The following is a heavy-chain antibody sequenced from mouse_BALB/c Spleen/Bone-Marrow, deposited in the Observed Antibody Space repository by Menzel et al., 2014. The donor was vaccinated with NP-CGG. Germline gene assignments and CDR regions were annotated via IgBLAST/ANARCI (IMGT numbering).Heavy chain of an antibody. Sequence: EVHLVESGGGLVKPGGSLKVSCAASGFTFSSYAMSWVRQSPEKRLEWVAEISSGGSYSYYPDTVTGRFTISRDNAKNTLNLEMSSLRSEDTAMYYCVRGGTYWGQGTLVTVSA. CDR1: GFTFSSYA. CDR2: ISSGGSYS. J-gene: IGHJ3*01. V-gene: IGHV5-9-4*01. CDR3: VRGGTY.